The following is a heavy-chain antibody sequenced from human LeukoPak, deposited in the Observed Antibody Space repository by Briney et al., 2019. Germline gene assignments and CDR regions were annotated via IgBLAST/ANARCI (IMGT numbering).Heavy chain of an antibody. V-gene: IGHV3-11*04. Sequence: GGSLRLSSAASGFIFSDYYVTWLRQAPGKGLEWISYISETGTTIHYAASVKGRFTVSRDNTKNSLYLQMNSLRVEDTAVYYCARDAYFYSSDQWGRGTLVTVSS. CDR3: ARDAYFYSSDQ. D-gene: IGHD2-21*01. CDR1: GFIFSDYY. J-gene: IGHJ4*02. CDR2: ISETGTTI.